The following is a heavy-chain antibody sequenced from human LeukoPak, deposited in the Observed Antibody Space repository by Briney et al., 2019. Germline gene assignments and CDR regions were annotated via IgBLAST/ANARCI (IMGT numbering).Heavy chain of an antibody. D-gene: IGHD3-22*01. J-gene: IGHJ4*02. V-gene: IGHV4-34*01. CDR3: TKDRSKYDSVPHY. CDR2: INHSGSP. CDR1: GGSFSNYY. Sequence: SETLSLTCAVYGGSFSNYYWSWIRQPPGKGLEWIGEINHSGSPTYNPSLKSRVTISVDTSKNQFSLKLSSVTAADTAVYYCTKDRSKYDSVPHYWGQGTLVSVSS.